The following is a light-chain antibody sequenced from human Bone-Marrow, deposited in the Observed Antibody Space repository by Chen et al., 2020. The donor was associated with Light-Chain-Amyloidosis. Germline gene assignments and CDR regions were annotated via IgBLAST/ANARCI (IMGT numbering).Light chain of an antibody. CDR1: DLPTKY. Sequence: SYELTQPPSVSVSPGQTARLTCSGDDLPTKYAYCYQQQPGQAPVVVIHRDTERPSGISERFSGSSSGTTATLTISGVQAEDEADYHCQSADSSGTYEVIFGGGTKLTVL. J-gene: IGLJ2*01. CDR3: QSADSSGTYEVI. CDR2: RDT. V-gene: IGLV3-25*03.